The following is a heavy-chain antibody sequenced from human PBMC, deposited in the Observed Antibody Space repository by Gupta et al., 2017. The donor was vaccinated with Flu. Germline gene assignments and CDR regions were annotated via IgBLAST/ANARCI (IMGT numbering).Heavy chain of an antibody. J-gene: IGHJ4*02. CDR3: ATWSSSFDY. V-gene: IGHV1-2*06. CDR1: GYIFTGYY. D-gene: IGHD6-19*01. CDR2: IKPNNGGT. Sequence: SGYIFTGYYIHWVRQAPGQGLEWMGRIKPNNGGTKYAQKFQGRVTMTRDKSITTAYMEMSTLRSDDTAVYYGATWSSSFDYWGQGTLVTVSS.